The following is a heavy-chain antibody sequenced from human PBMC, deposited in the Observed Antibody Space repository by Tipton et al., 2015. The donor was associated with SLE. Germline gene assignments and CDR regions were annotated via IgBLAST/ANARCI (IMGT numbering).Heavy chain of an antibody. CDR1: GITFGSYW. V-gene: IGHV3-74*01. CDR3: ARGAPRISDFWGGYPLDY. CDR2: ISSDGRRS. Sequence: SLRLSCAASGITFGSYWMHWVRQTPGKGLVWVARISSDGRRSSYADSVKGRFTISRDNAKNSLFLQMNGLRVDDTAVYYCARGAPRISDFWGGYPLDYWGQGTLVTVSS. D-gene: IGHD3-3*01. J-gene: IGHJ4*02.